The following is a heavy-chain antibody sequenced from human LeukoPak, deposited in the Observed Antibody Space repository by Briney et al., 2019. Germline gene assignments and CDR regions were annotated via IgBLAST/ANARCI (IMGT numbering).Heavy chain of an antibody. Sequence: GASLRLSCAASGFTFSSYAMSWVRQAPGKGLERVSAISGSGGSTYYADSVKGRFTISRDNSKNTLYLQMNSLRAEDTAVYYCAKEHYYDSSGYPEYFDYWGQGTLATVSS. D-gene: IGHD3-22*01. CDR3: AKEHYYDSSGYPEYFDY. J-gene: IGHJ4*02. CDR1: GFTFSSYA. CDR2: ISGSGGST. V-gene: IGHV3-23*01.